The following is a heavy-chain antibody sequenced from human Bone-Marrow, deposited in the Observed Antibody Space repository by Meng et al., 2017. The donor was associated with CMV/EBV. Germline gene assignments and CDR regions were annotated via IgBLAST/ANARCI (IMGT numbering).Heavy chain of an antibody. V-gene: IGHV3-23*01. CDR1: GFTFSSYA. Sequence: GESLKISCAASGFTFSSYAMSWVRQAPGKGLEWVSAISGSGGSTYYADSVKGRFTISRDNSKNTLYLQMNSLRPEDTAVYYCAKDALRYCSSDSCYPLGWFDPCGQGTLVAVSS. CDR3: AKDALRYCSSDSCYPLGWFDP. CDR2: ISGSGGST. J-gene: IGHJ5*02. D-gene: IGHD2-2*01.